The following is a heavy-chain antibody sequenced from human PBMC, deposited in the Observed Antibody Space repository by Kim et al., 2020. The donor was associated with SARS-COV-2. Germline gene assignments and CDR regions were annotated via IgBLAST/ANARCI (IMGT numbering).Heavy chain of an antibody. CDR1: GYTFNTYW. CDR3: ARHVDYAGCDY. Sequence: GESLKISCTGSGYTFNTYWIGWVRQMPGKGLEWMGVIYPRDSDTRYSPSFQGQVTISVDKSISTAYLQLTSLKASDTAIYFCARHVDYAGCDYWGQGTLV. V-gene: IGHV5-51*01. CDR2: IYPRDSDT. D-gene: IGHD4-17*01. J-gene: IGHJ4*02.